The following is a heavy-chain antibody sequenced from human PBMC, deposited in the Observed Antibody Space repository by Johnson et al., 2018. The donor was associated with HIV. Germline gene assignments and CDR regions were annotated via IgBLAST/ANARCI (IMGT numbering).Heavy chain of an antibody. Sequence: QVQLVESGGGVVQPGRSLRLSCAASGFTFSSYGMHWVRQAPGKGLEWVAVISYDGSNKYYADSVKGRFTISRDNSKNTLYLQINSLRAEDTAVYYCARKGDAFDFWGQGTMVTVSS. CDR1: GFTFSSYG. CDR3: ARKGDAFDF. J-gene: IGHJ3*01. V-gene: IGHV3-30*03. CDR2: ISYDGSNK.